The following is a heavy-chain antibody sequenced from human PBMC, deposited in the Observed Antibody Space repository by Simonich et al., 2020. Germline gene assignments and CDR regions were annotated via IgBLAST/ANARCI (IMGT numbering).Heavy chain of an antibody. CDR1: GGSFSGYY. CDR3: ARGKGWKNAFDI. CDR2: IKHSGST. V-gene: IGHV4-34*01. J-gene: IGHJ3*02. Sequence: QVQLQQWGAGLLKPSETLSLTCAVYGGSFSGYYWSWIRQPPGKGLEWIGEIKHSGSTNYNPSLKMRVTISVDTSKNQFSRKLSSVTAADTAVYYCARGKGWKNAFDIWGQGTMVTVSS. D-gene: IGHD1-1*01.